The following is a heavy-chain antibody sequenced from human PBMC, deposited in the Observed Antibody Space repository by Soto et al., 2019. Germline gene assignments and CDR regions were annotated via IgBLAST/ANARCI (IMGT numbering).Heavy chain of an antibody. Sequence: GASVKVSFKASGYPFTGPSIYWFRPAPGQGLAWMGWINPSSGCTEFAEKFQGRVTVTRDTSIRTVFLELNSLTSDDTGVYFCAGYLRTGKNGGGVWGQGTGVTVSS. CDR1: GYPFTGPS. D-gene: IGHD3-16*01. V-gene: IGHV1-2*02. CDR3: AGYLRTGKNGGGV. CDR2: INPSSGCT. J-gene: IGHJ6*02.